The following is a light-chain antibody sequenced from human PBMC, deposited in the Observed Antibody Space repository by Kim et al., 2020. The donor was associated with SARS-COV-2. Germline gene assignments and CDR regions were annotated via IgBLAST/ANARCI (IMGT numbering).Light chain of an antibody. CDR2: GAS. Sequence: PGERATLSCRASASLSSNLAWYQHKPGQPPRLLFSGASTRVTGIPPRFTASGSGTEFALTISSLQSEDFAVYYCQQYSGGPQFGQGTKLEV. V-gene: IGKV3-15*01. CDR1: ASLSSN. CDR3: QQYSGGPQ. J-gene: IGKJ2*01.